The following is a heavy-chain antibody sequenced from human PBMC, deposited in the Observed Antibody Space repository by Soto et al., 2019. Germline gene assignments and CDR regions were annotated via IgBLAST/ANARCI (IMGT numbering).Heavy chain of an antibody. CDR2: IYYSGST. CDR3: ARHKTHEYGDLDY. Sequence: PSETLSLTCTVSGGSISSYYWSWIRQPPGKGLEWIGYIYYSGSTNYNPSLKSRVTISVDTSKNQFSLKLSSVTAADTAVYYCARHKTHEYGDLDYWGQGTLVTVSS. CDR1: GGSISSYY. V-gene: IGHV4-59*08. J-gene: IGHJ4*02. D-gene: IGHD4-17*01.